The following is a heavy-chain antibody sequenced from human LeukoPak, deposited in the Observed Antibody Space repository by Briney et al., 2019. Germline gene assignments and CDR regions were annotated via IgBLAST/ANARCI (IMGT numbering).Heavy chain of an antibody. CDR2: ISGSGGST. Sequence: PGGSLRLSCAASGFTFSSYAMSWVRQAPGKGLEWVSAISGSGGSTYYAGSVKGRFTISRDNSKNTLYLQMNSLRAEDTAVYYCHYYDSSGYYYVEHAFSSYFDYWGQGTLVTVSS. J-gene: IGHJ4*02. D-gene: IGHD3-22*01. CDR3: HYYDSSGYYYVEHAFSSYFDY. CDR1: GFTFSSYA. V-gene: IGHV3-23*01.